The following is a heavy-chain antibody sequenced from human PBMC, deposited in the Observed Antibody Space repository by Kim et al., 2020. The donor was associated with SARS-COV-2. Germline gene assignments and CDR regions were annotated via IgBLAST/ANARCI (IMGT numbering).Heavy chain of an antibody. Sequence: YADAVKGRFTVSRDNSKNTLYLQMDSLSADDTATYYCAKGAYVVYGPLLNSWGQGTLVSVAS. CDR3: AKGAYVVYGPLLNS. J-gene: IGHJ1*01. D-gene: IGHD3-16*01. V-gene: IGHV3-23*05.